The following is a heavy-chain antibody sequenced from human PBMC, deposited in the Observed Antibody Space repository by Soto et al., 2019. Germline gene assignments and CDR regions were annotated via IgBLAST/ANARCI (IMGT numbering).Heavy chain of an antibody. CDR3: ARDGYTKGFDY. CDR2: IYHSGST. V-gene: IGHV4-30-2*01. CDR1: GGSISSGGYS. Sequence: PSETLSLTCAVSGGSISSGGYSWSWIRQPPGKGLEWIGYIYHSGSTYYNPSLKSRVTISVDRSKNQFSLKLSSVTAADTAVYYCARDGYTKGFDYWGQGTLVTVSS. J-gene: IGHJ4*02. D-gene: IGHD5-12*01.